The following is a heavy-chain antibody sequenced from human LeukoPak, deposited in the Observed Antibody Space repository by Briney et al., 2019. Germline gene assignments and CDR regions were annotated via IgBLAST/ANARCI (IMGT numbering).Heavy chain of an antibody. CDR1: RFTFSSYG. CDR3: AKDSGGWFGY. CDR2: ISYDGSNK. J-gene: IGHJ5*01. Sequence: PGGSLRLSCAASRFTFSSYGMHWVRQAPGKGLEWVAVISYDGSNKYYADSVKGRFTISRDNSKNTLYLQMNSLRAEDTAVYYCAKDSGGWFGYWGQGTLVTVSS. V-gene: IGHV3-30*18. D-gene: IGHD2-15*01.